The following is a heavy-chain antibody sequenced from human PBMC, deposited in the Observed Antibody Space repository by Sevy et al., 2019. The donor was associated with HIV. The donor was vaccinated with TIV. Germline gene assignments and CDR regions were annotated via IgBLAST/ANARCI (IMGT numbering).Heavy chain of an antibody. CDR2: ITSAANI. CDR3: AKIDSSRWCFDY. D-gene: IGHD6-13*01. J-gene: IGHJ4*02. Sequence: GGSLRLSCAASGFTFSNYAMSWVRQAPGKGLEWVSTITSAANIYYAGSAKGRFTISGDNAKYTLYMEVNSVRAEDTAGYFSAKIDSSRWCFDYWGQGTLVSVSS. CDR1: GFTFSNYA. V-gene: IGHV3-23*01.